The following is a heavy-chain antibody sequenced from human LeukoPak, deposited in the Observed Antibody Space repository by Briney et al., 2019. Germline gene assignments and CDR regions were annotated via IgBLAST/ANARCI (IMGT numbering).Heavy chain of an antibody. D-gene: IGHD6-13*01. Sequence: GGSLRLSCAASGFTFSSYSMNWVRQAPGKGLEWVSSISSSSSYIYYADSVKGRFTISRDNAKNSLYLQVNSLRAEDTAVYYCARDPGIAAAGTGDYWGQGTLVTVSS. J-gene: IGHJ4*02. CDR3: ARDPGIAAAGTGDY. CDR1: GFTFSSYS. CDR2: ISSSSSYI. V-gene: IGHV3-21*01.